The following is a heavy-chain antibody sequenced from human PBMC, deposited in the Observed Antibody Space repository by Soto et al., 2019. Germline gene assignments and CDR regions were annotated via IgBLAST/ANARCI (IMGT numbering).Heavy chain of an antibody. J-gene: IGHJ4*02. D-gene: IGHD3-10*01. CDR3: ALTYYSGTGSHIDY. CDR2: IYYSGST. Sequence: SETLSLTCTVSGGSISSSSYYWGWIRQPPGKGLEWIGSIYYSGSTYYNPSLKSRVTISVDTSKNQFSLKLSSVTAADTAVYYCALTYYSGTGSHIDYWGQGTPVTVSP. V-gene: IGHV4-39*01. CDR1: GGSISSSSYY.